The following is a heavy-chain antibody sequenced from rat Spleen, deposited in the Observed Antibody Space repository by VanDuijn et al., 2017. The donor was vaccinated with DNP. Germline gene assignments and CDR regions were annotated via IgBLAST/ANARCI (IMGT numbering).Heavy chain of an antibody. CDR2: IRYDGGRP. D-gene: IGHD1-1*01. CDR1: GFAFSDYY. V-gene: IGHV5-22*01. Sequence: EVQLVESGGGLVQPGGSLKLSCAASGFAFSDYYMAWVRQAPTKGLEWVAYIRYDGGRPYYRDSVKGRFTISRDNAKSTLYLQMNSLRSEDMANYQCARPMTYYSGGFAYWGQGTLVTVSS. J-gene: IGHJ3*01. CDR3: ARPMTYYSGGFAY.